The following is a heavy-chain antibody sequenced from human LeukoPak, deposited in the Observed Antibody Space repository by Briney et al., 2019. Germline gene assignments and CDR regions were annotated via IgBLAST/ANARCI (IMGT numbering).Heavy chain of an antibody. D-gene: IGHD3-3*01. CDR2: IQFDGTSN. J-gene: IGHJ6*03. CDR3: AKTSLSDASGHYYYMDV. CDR1: GFTFSNYG. Sequence: GGSLRLSCAAYGFTFSNYGMQWVRQAPGKGLEWVAFIQFDGTSNYYADSVKRRCTITRDNCQNTVSLQVNKLRTEDTALYYCAKTSLSDASGHYYYMDVWGKGTTVTVSS. V-gene: IGHV3-30*02.